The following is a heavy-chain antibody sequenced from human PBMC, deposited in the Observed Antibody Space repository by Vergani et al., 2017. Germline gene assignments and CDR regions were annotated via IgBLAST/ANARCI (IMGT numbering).Heavy chain of an antibody. Sequence: QVQLQESGPGLVKPSETLSLTCTVSGGSISSYYWSWIRQPPGKGLEWIGYIYYSGSTNYNPSLKSRITISLDTSKNQFSLKLSSVTAADTAVYYCARREAAAGGYNWFDPWGQGTLVTVSS. V-gene: IGHV4-59*08. J-gene: IGHJ5*02. CDR3: ARREAAAGGYNWFDP. D-gene: IGHD6-13*01. CDR2: IYYSGST. CDR1: GGSISSYY.